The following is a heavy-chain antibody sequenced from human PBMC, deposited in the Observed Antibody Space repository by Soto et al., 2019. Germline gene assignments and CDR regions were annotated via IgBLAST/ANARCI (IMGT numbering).Heavy chain of an antibody. Sequence: SVKVSCKASGGTFRSYTISWLRQAPGQGLEWMGRIIPILGIANYAQKFQGRVTITADKSTSTAYMELSSLRSEDTAVYYCARDSAVAGKDYWGQGTLVTVSS. V-gene: IGHV1-69*04. CDR1: GGTFRSYT. CDR2: IIPILGIA. J-gene: IGHJ4*02. D-gene: IGHD6-19*01. CDR3: ARDSAVAGKDY.